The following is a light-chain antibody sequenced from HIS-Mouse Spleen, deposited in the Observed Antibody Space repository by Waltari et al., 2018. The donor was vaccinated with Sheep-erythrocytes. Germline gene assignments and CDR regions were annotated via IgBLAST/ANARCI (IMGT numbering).Light chain of an antibody. Sequence: QSALTQPRSVSGSPGQSVTIPCTGTSSYVGGYNYVPWYQQHPGKAPKLMIYDVSKRPSGVPDRFSGSKSGNTASLTISGLQAEDEADYYCCSYAGSYNHVFATGTKVTVL. V-gene: IGLV2-11*01. CDR3: CSYAGSYNHV. CDR2: DVS. J-gene: IGLJ1*01. CDR1: SSYVGGYNY.